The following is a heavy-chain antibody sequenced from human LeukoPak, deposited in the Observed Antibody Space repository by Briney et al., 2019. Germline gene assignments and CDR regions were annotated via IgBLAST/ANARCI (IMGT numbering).Heavy chain of an antibody. J-gene: IGHJ5*02. V-gene: IGHV1-8*01. D-gene: IGHD3-22*01. CDR1: GYPFSNYD. CDR2: MNPNSGNT. Sequence: ASVKVSCKASGYPFSNYDINWVRQAPGQGLEWMGWMNPNSGNTGYAQKFQGRVTMTRNTSISTAYMELCSLRSEDTAVYYCARMSYYDSSGDNWFDPWGQGTLVTVSS. CDR3: ARMSYYDSSGDNWFDP.